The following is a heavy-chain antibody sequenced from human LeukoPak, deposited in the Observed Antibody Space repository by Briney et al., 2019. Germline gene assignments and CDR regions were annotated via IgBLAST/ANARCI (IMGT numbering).Heavy chain of an antibody. CDR1: GFTFTSHW. V-gene: IGHV3-7*03. CDR3: AKEGFDS. J-gene: IGHJ4*02. CDR2: IKRDGSEK. Sequence: GGSLRLSCAASGFTFTSHWMTWVRQAPGKGLEWVANIKRDGSEKYSVDSVKGRFTISRDNAKNSLYLQMNSLRAEDTAVYYCAKEGFDSWGQGTLVTVSS.